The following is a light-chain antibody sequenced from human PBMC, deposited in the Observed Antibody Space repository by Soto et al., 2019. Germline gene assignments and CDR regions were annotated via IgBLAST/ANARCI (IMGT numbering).Light chain of an antibody. CDR2: AAS. J-gene: IGKJ4*01. CDR3: QQSYKILT. V-gene: IGKV1-39*01. CDR1: QSISSY. Sequence: DIQMTQSPSSLSASVGDRVTITCRASQSISSYLNWYQHQTGTAPKLLIYAASSLQGGVPSRFSGSGYGTQFTLTISGLQTEDFATYYCQQSYKILTFGGGTWVDI.